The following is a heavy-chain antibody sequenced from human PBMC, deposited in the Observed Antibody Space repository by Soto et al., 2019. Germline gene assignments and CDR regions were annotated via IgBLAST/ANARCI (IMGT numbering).Heavy chain of an antibody. CDR2: IDTADET. V-gene: IGHV3-13*01. CDR3: ARSETGTGYMDV. CDR1: GFTLSRYA. J-gene: IGHJ6*03. D-gene: IGHD1-7*01. Sequence: EVQLVESGGGLVQPGRSLRLSCAASGFTLSRYAMHWVRQPTGKGLEWVSHIDTADETYYAGSVKGRFTTSRDKANNSLYLQMNTLGAGETAVYYCARSETGTGYMDVWGKGTTVTVSS.